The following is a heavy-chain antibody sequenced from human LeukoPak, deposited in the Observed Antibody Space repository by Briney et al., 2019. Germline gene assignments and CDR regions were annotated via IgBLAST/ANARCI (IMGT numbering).Heavy chain of an antibody. CDR2: IAPDGSAT. CDR1: GFTFSGHW. V-gene: IGHV3-74*03. CDR3: TRSGYYNGYDY. J-gene: IGHJ4*02. Sequence: PGGSVRLSCVASGFTFSGHWMHWVRQVPGKGLVAVARIAPDGSATTYADSVKGRFTISRDNAKNTLYLEMNSLTAEDTALYHCTRSGYYNGYDYWGQGTLVTVSS. D-gene: IGHD3-10*01.